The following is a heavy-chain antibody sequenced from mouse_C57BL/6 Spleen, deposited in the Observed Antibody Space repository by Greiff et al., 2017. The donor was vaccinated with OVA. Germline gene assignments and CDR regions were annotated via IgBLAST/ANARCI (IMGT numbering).Heavy chain of an antibody. CDR3: ARSKTAQATGDY. Sequence: EVQLVESGGGLVQPGGSLSLSCAASGFTFTDYYMSWVRQPPGKALEWLGFIRNKAKGYTTEYSASVKGRFTISRDNSQSILYLQMNALRAEDSATYDCARSKTAQATGDYWGQGTSVTVSS. J-gene: IGHJ4*01. CDR2: IRNKAKGYTT. V-gene: IGHV7-3*01. D-gene: IGHD3-2*02. CDR1: GFTFTDYY.